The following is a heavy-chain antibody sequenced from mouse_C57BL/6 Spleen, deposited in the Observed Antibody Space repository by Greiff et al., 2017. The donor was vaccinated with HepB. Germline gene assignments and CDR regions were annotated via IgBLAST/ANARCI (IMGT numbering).Heavy chain of an antibody. V-gene: IGHV1-82*01. Sequence: QVQLKQSGPELVKPGASVKISCKASGYAFSSSWMNWVKQRPGKGLEGIGRIYPGDGDTNYNGTFKGKATLTADKSSSTAYMQLSSLTSEDSAVYFCAREYYGSSHWYFDVWGTGTTVTVSS. CDR3: AREYYGSSHWYFDV. CDR2: IYPGDGDT. D-gene: IGHD1-1*01. J-gene: IGHJ1*03. CDR1: GYAFSSSW.